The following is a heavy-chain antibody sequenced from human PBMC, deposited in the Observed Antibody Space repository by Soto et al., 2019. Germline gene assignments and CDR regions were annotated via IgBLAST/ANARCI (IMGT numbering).Heavy chain of an antibody. V-gene: IGHV4-61*08. D-gene: IGHD4-17*01. J-gene: IGHJ4*02. CDR2: IYYSGST. CDR1: GGSISSGDYY. CDR3: ARGATVTTIDY. Sequence: SETLSLTCTVSGGSISSGDYYWSWIRQPPGKGLEWIGYIYYSGSTNYNPSLKSRVTISVDTSKNQFSLKLSSVTAADTAVYYCARGATVTTIDYWGQGTLVTVSS.